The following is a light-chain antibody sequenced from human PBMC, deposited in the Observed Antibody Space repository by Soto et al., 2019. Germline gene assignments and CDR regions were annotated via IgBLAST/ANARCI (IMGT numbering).Light chain of an antibody. CDR3: QQYGNSRWT. CDR2: DAS. J-gene: IGKJ1*01. V-gene: IGKV3-20*01. CDR1: QSVSGSH. Sequence: EIVLTQSPGTLSLSPGERATLSCRASQSVSGSHLAWYQQKPGQAPRLLIYDASSRATGIPDRFSGSGSGTDFTLIISRLEPEDFAVYFCQQYGNSRWTFGQGTKVEIK.